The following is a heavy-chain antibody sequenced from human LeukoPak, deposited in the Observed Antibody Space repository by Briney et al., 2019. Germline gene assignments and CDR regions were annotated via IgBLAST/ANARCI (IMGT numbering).Heavy chain of an antibody. V-gene: IGHV3-48*03. CDR3: AKDAGFGELLTTYFDY. J-gene: IGHJ4*02. CDR1: GFTFSSYE. CDR2: ISSSGSTI. D-gene: IGHD3-10*01. Sequence: PGGSLRLSCAASGFTFSSYEMNWVRQAPGKGLEWVSYISSSGSTIYYADSVKGRFTISRDNAKNSLYLQMNSLRAEDTAVYYCAKDAGFGELLTTYFDYWGQGTLVTVSS.